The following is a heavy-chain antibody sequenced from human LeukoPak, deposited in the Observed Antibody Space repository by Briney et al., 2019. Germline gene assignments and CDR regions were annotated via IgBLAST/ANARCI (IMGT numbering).Heavy chain of an antibody. CDR1: GFTFSSYS. Sequence: NPGGSLRLSCAASGFTFSSYSMNWVRQAPGKGLEWVSSISSSSSYIYYADSVKGRFTISRDNAKNSLYLQMNSLRAEDTAVYYCARAPRYSSSPIDYWGQGTLVTVSS. V-gene: IGHV3-21*01. CDR2: ISSSSSYI. D-gene: IGHD6-13*01. J-gene: IGHJ4*02. CDR3: ARAPRYSSSPIDY.